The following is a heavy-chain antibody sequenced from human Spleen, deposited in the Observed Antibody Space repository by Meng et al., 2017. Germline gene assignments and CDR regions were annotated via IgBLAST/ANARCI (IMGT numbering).Heavy chain of an antibody. Sequence: EVLRVESGGGLVKPGGSLRLSCAASGFTFSSYTINWVRQAPGKGLEWVSSISSSSNYIYYADSVKGRFTISRDNAKNSVSLQMNSLRAEDTAIYYCARIRGWFDSWGQGTLVTVSS. CDR2: ISSSSNYI. D-gene: IGHD3-10*01. CDR3: ARIRGWFDS. V-gene: IGHV3-21*02. CDR1: GFTFSSYT. J-gene: IGHJ5*01.